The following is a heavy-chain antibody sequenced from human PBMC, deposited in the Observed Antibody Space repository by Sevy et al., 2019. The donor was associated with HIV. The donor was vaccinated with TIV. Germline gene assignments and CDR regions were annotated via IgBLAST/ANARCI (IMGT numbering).Heavy chain of an antibody. D-gene: IGHD3-22*01. Sequence: ASVKVSCKASGYTFTGYYMHWVRQAPGQGLEWMGWINPNSGGTNYAQKFQGRVTTTRYTSISTAYMELSRLRSDDTAVYYCARWGYYYDSSGLDYWGQGTLVTVSS. CDR1: GYTFTGYY. CDR2: INPNSGGT. CDR3: ARWGYYYDSSGLDY. V-gene: IGHV1-2*02. J-gene: IGHJ4*02.